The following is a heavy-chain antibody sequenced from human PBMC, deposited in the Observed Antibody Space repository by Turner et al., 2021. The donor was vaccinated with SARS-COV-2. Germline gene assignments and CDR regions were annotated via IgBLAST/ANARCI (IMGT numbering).Heavy chain of an antibody. CDR2: ISVGGGSR. J-gene: IGHJ6*02. CDR3: ATDRGDCSSGTCYTGPGLEF. D-gene: IGHD2-15*01. Sequence: QAPGKGLEWVACISVGGGSRNVADSVKGRFTISRDDSKNTLFLEMDNLGLEDTSVYYCATDRGDCSSGTCYTGPGLEFWGQGTSVTVSS. V-gene: IGHV3-30*04.